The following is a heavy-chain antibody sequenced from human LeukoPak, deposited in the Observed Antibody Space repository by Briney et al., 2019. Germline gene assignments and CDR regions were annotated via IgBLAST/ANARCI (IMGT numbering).Heavy chain of an antibody. Sequence: PGGSLRLSCAAASGFTISRFWMNWVRQAPGKGLEWVSAISGSGGSTYYADSVKGRFTISRDNSKNTLYLQMNSLRAEDTAVYYCAKTFGGVIAYMDVWGKGTTVTVSS. CDR2: ISGSGGST. CDR1: GFTISRFW. V-gene: IGHV3-23*01. CDR3: AKTFGGVIAYMDV. J-gene: IGHJ6*03. D-gene: IGHD3-16*01.